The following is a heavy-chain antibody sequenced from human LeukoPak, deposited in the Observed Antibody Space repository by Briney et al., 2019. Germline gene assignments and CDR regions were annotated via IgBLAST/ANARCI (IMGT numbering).Heavy chain of an antibody. CDR1: GFTFSNAW. D-gene: IGHD2-15*01. J-gene: IGHJ3*01. Sequence: GGSLRLSCAASGFTFSNAWMSWVRQAPGKGLEWVGRIKSKTDGGTTDYAAPVKGRFTISRDDSKNTLYLQMNSLKTEDTAVYYCTTDAGVVAATVLRSWGQGTMVTVSS. V-gene: IGHV3-15*01. CDR2: IKSKTDGGTT. CDR3: TTDAGVVAATVLRS.